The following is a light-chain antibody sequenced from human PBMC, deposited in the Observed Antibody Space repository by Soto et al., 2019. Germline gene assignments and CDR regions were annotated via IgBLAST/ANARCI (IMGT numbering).Light chain of an antibody. CDR1: SSNIGSNT. V-gene: IGLV1-44*01. CDR3: AAWDDSLGGHV. J-gene: IGLJ1*01. Sequence: QSVLNQPPSETGTPGQRVTISCSGSSSNIGSNTVNWYQQLPGTAPKLLIHSNNKLPSGVSDRFSGSKSGTSATLAISGLQSEDEADYCCAAWDDSLGGHVFGTGTKVTVL. CDR2: SNN.